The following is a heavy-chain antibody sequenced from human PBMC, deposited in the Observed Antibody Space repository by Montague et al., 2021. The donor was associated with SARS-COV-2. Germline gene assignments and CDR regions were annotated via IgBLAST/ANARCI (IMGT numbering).Heavy chain of an antibody. J-gene: IGHJ5*01. D-gene: IGHD2/OR15-2a*01. Sequence: TLSLTCTVSGGSISSGSYYWSWIRQPAGKGLEWIGRVYASGISNHNLPLKSRVTISLDTFKNQFSMRLSSVTAADTALYYCIRCHAGVDSWGQGTPVTVSS. CDR2: VYASGIS. V-gene: IGHV4-61*02. CDR1: GGSISSGSYY. CDR3: IRCHAGVDS.